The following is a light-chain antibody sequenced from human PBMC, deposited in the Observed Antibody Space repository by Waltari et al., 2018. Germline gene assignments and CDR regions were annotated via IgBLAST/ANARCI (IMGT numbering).Light chain of an antibody. CDR1: QSVGDK. CDR2: TTS. Sequence: EIEMTQSPAPLSVAPGERATLSCRASQSVGDKLAWYQQKPGQAPRLLIYTTSIRATGIPARFSGSGSGTEFTLTISSLQSEDFAVYHCQQYNNWPQTFGQGTKVEIK. CDR3: QQYNNWPQT. V-gene: IGKV3-15*01. J-gene: IGKJ1*01.